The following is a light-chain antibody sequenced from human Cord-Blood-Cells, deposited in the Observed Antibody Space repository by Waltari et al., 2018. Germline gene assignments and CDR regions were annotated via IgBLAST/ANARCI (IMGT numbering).Light chain of an antibody. CDR2: AAS. CDR3: QQSYSTPPIFT. CDR1: QIISSY. Sequence: DIQMTQSPSSLSASVGDRVTITCRASQIISSYLNWYQQKPGKAPKLLIYAASSLQSGVPSRFSGSGSGTVFTLTISSLQPEDFATYYCQQSYSTPPIFTFGPGTKVDIK. J-gene: IGKJ3*01. V-gene: IGKV1-39*01.